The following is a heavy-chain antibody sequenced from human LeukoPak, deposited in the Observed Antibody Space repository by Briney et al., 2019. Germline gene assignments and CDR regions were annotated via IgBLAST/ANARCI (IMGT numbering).Heavy chain of an antibody. J-gene: IGHJ2*01. CDR3: ARDAYSSSSSWYFDL. Sequence: SETLSLTCTVSGGSISSYYWSWIRQPPGKGLEWIGEINHSGSTNYNPSLKSRVTISVDTSKNQFSLKLSSVTAADTAVYYCARDAYSSSSSWYFDLWGRGTLVTVSS. CDR2: INHSGST. V-gene: IGHV4-34*01. CDR1: GGSISSYY. D-gene: IGHD6-6*01.